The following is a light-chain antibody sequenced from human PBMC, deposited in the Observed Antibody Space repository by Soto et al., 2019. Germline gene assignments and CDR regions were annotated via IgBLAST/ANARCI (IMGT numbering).Light chain of an antibody. CDR3: LLYYGGAHF. CDR1: TGPVTSGYY. Sequence: QTVVTQEPSLTVSPGGTVTLTCASSTGPVTSGYYPNWFQLKPGQAPRALIYSTDDKHSWTPARFSGFLLGGKAALTVSGVQPEDEAEYYCLLYYGGAHFFGGGTKVTVL. CDR2: STD. J-gene: IGLJ2*01. V-gene: IGLV7-43*01.